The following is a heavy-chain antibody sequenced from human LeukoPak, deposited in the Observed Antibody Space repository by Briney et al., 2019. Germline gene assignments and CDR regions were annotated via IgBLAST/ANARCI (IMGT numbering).Heavy chain of an antibody. V-gene: IGHV3-30-3*01. CDR3: ARDPDQWLQEIDY. D-gene: IGHD5-24*01. Sequence: GGSLRLSCAASGFTFSSCAMHWVRQAPGKGLEWVAVISYDGSNKYYADSVKGRFTISRDNSKNTLYLQMNSLRAEDTAVYYCARDPDQWLQEIDYWGQGTLVTVSS. J-gene: IGHJ4*02. CDR1: GFTFSSCA. CDR2: ISYDGSNK.